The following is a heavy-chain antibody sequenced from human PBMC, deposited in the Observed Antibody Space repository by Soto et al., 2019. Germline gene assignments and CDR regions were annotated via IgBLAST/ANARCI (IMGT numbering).Heavy chain of an antibody. J-gene: IGHJ6*02. V-gene: IGHV4-59*01. Sequence: QVQLQESGPGLVKPSETLSLTCTVFGGSMSSYYWSWIRQPPGKGLEWIGYIYYSGSTNYNPSLMSRVTMSVDTPKNLFSLKLSSVTAADTAVYYCARRGYGPGFPYYYGMDVWGQGTTVTVSS. CDR1: GGSMSSYY. CDR3: ARRGYGPGFPYYYGMDV. CDR2: IYYSGST. D-gene: IGHD3-10*01.